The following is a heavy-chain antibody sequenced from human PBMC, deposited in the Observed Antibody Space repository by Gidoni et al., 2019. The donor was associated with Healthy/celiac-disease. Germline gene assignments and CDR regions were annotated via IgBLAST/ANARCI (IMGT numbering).Heavy chain of an antibody. CDR3: AKDRVKFGGVIVKAFDI. J-gene: IGHJ3*02. CDR2: ISWNSGSI. CDR1: CFTFAVSS. Sequence: EVQLVQSGGGLVPPGPSLRLFCPASCFTFAVSSMHWVRQGPGKGLEWVSGISWNSGSIGYADSVKGRFTISRDNAKNSLYLQMNSLRAEDTALYYCAKDRVKFGGVIVKAFDIWGQGTMVTVSS. D-gene: IGHD3-16*02. V-gene: IGHV3-9*01.